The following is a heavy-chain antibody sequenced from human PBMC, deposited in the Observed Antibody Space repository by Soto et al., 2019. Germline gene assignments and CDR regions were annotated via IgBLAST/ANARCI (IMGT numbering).Heavy chain of an antibody. V-gene: IGHV1-24*01. CDR3: ATTYGELARFDY. Sequence: ASVKVSCKVSGSTLTELSMHWVRQAPGKGLEWMGGFDPEDGETIYAQKFQGRVTMTEEPSTDTAYMELSSLRSEDTAVYYCATTYGELARFDYWGQGTLVTVSS. J-gene: IGHJ4*02. D-gene: IGHD1-1*01. CDR1: GSTLTELS. CDR2: FDPEDGET.